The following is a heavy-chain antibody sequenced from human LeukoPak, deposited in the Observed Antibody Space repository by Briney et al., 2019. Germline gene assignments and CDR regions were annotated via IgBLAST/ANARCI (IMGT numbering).Heavy chain of an antibody. CDR2: IYYSGST. CDR3: ARHSGIQLGWFDP. Sequence: SETLSLTCTVSGGSISSSSYYGGWIRQPPGKGLEWIGSIYYSGSTYYNPSLKSRVTISVDTSKNQFSLKLSSVTAADTAVYYCARHSGIQLGWFDPWGQGTLVTVSS. J-gene: IGHJ5*02. V-gene: IGHV4-39*01. CDR1: GGSISSSSYY. D-gene: IGHD5-18*01.